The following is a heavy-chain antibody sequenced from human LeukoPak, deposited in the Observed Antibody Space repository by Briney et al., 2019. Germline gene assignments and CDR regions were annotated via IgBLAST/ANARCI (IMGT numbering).Heavy chain of an antibody. CDR1: GLTFSSYA. V-gene: IGHV3-23*01. Sequence: GGSLRLSCAASGLTFSSYAMSWVRQAPGKGLEWVSAISGSGGSTYYADSVKGRFTISRDNSRNTLYLQMNSLRAEDTAVYYCAKVHHSRYQLSLYYFDYWGQGTLVTVSS. D-gene: IGHD2-2*01. CDR3: AKVHHSRYQLSLYYFDY. J-gene: IGHJ4*02. CDR2: ISGSGGST.